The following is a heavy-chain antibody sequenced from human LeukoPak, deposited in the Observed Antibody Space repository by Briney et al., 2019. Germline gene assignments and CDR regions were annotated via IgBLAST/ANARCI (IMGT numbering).Heavy chain of an antibody. CDR1: GGTFSSYA. J-gene: IGHJ4*02. D-gene: IGHD3-9*01. V-gene: IGHV1-69*06. Sequence: ASVKVSCKASGGTFSSYAISWVRQAPGQELEWMGGIIPIFGTANYAQKFQGRVTITADKSTSIAYMELSSLRSEDTAVYYCARVLVLTGYHLPGYYFDYWGQGTLVTVSS. CDR3: ARVLVLTGYHLPGYYFDY. CDR2: IIPIFGTA.